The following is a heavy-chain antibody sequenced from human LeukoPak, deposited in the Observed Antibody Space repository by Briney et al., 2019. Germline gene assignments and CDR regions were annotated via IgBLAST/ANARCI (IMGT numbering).Heavy chain of an antibody. Sequence: GESLKISCKGSGYSLTTYWIGWVRQMPGKGLEWMGIIYPGDYDTRYSPSFQGQVTISADKSISTANLQWSSLKASDTAMYYCARPRYTDCSGGSCYLARIDYWGQGTLVTVSS. CDR1: GYSLTTYW. V-gene: IGHV5-51*01. D-gene: IGHD2-15*01. J-gene: IGHJ4*02. CDR3: ARPRYTDCSGGSCYLARIDY. CDR2: IYPGDYDT.